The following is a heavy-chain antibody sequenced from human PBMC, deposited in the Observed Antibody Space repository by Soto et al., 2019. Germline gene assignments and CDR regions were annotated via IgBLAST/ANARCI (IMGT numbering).Heavy chain of an antibody. Sequence: EVQLLESGGGLVQPGGSLRLSCAASGFTFSSYAMRWVRQASGKGLEWVSVISGGGITHYADSVKGRFTISRDNSKNTVYLQMSTLRAEDTALYYCAKGTYFVGALDSWGQVTLVTVSS. V-gene: IGHV3-23*01. D-gene: IGHD3-9*01. CDR3: AKGTYFVGALDS. J-gene: IGHJ5*01. CDR1: GFTFSSYA. CDR2: ISGGGIT.